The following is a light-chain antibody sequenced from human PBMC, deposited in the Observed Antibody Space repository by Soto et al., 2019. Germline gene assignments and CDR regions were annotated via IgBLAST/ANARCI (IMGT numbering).Light chain of an antibody. Sequence: EIVLTQSPVTLSLSPGERATLSCRASQSVSGYLAWYQQKPGQAPRLLIYDVSNRATGIPARFSGSGSGTDFTLTICSLEPEDFAIYYCQQSNYWQVTCGQGTRLEIK. V-gene: IGKV3-11*01. CDR2: DVS. CDR1: QSVSGY. J-gene: IGKJ5*01. CDR3: QQSNYWQVT.